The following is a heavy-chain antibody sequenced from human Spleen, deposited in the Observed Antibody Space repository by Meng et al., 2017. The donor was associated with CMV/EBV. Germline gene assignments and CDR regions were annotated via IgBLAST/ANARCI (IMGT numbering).Heavy chain of an antibody. D-gene: IGHD2-2*01. CDR2: IGLDGTER. Sequence: GESLKISCAASGFTFSSYAMNWVRQAPGKGLEWLAKIGLDGTERDYVDSLKGRITISKDNAKSSLYLQMNSLRVEDTAVYYCARYYCTSPSCFIDYWGQGTLVTVSS. CDR1: GFTFSSYA. V-gene: IGHV3-7*01. CDR3: ARYYCTSPSCFIDY. J-gene: IGHJ4*02.